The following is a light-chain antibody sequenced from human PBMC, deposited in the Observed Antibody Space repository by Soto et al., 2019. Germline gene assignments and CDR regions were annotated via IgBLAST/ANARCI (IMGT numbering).Light chain of an antibody. CDR2: EVS. CDR3: SSKSSGSTPML. V-gene: IGLV2-14*01. CDR1: SSDVGGYRF. J-gene: IGLJ3*02. Sequence: ALTQPASVSGSPGQSITISCTGTSSDVGGYRFVSWYQHHPGEAPKLIIYEVSNRPSGVSSRFSGSKSGDTASLTISGLQAEDESLYYCSSKSSGSTPMLFGGGTKVTVL.